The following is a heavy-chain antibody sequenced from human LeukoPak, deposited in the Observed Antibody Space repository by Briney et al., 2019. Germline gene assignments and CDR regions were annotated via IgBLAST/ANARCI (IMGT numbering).Heavy chain of an antibody. CDR2: IWYDGSDK. CDR1: GFTFSNYD. CDR3: ARRSGTYLDY. D-gene: IGHD1-26*01. Sequence: GGSLRLSCAASGFTFSNYDIHWVRQAPGKGLEWVALIWYDGSDKYYADSVKGRFTISRDNSKNTLYLQMNSLRAEDTAVYYCARRSGTYLDYWGQGMVVTVSS. V-gene: IGHV3-33*01. J-gene: IGHJ4*02.